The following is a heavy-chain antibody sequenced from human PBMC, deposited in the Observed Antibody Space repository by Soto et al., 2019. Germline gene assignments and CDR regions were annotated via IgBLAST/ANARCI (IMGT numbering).Heavy chain of an antibody. J-gene: IGHJ6*02. CDR3: ARQWRYCSGGSPCRGMDV. CDR1: GYSFTSYW. Sequence: PGESLKISCKGSGYSFTSYWIGWVRQMPGKGLEWMGIIYPGDSDTRYSPSFQGQVTISADKSISTAYLQWSSLKASDTAMYYFARQWRYCSGGSPCRGMDVWGQGTTVTVSS. V-gene: IGHV5-51*01. CDR2: IYPGDSDT. D-gene: IGHD2-15*01.